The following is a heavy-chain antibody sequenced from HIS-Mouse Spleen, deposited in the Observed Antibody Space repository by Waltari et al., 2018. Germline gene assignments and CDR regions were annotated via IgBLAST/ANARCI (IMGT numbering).Heavy chain of an antibody. CDR1: GGSISSYY. Sequence: QVQLQESGPGLVKPSETLSLTCTVSGGSISSYYWSWIRQPAGKGLEWIGRIYTSRSTNHNPSLKGRVTMSVDTSKNQFSLKLGSVTAADTAVYYCARGGQWLVEDWFDPWGQGTLVTVSS. CDR2: IYTSRST. J-gene: IGHJ5*02. V-gene: IGHV4-4*07. D-gene: IGHD6-19*01. CDR3: ARGGQWLVEDWFDP.